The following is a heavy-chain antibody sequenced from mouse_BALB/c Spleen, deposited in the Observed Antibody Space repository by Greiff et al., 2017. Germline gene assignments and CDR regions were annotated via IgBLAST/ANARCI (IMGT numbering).Heavy chain of an antibody. CDR3: ARYVLRGAMDY. Sequence: EVQVVESGGGLVQPGGSRKLSCAASGFTFSSFGMHWVRQAPEKGLEWVAYISSGSSTIYYADTVKGRFTISRDNPKNTLFLQMTSLRSEDTAMYYCARYVLRGAMDYWGQGTSVTVSS. CDR2: ISSGSSTI. CDR1: GFTFSSFG. V-gene: IGHV5-17*02. D-gene: IGHD1-1*01. J-gene: IGHJ4*01.